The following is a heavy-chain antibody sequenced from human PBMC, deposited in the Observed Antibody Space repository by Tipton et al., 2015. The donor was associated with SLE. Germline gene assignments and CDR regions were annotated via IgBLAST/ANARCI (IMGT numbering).Heavy chain of an antibody. D-gene: IGHD3-22*01. V-gene: IGHV5-51*03. CDR1: GYSFTSYW. J-gene: IGHJ3*02. Sequence: VQLVQSGAEVKKPGESLKISCKGSGYSFTSYWIGWVRQMPGKGLEWMGIIYPGDSDTRYSPSFQGQVTISADKSSSTAYLQWSSLKASDTAMYYCARRGSSNYYDYGGPWAFDIWGQGTMVIVSS. CDR2: IYPGDSDT. CDR3: ARRGSSNYYDYGGPWAFDI.